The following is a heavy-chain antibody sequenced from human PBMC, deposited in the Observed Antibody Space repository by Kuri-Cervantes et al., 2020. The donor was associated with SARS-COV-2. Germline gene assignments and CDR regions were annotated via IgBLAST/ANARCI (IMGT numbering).Heavy chain of an antibody. Sequence: GSLRLSCTVSGGSISSSSYYWGWIRQPPGKGLEWIGSIYYSGSTYYNPSLKSRVTISVDTSKNQFSLKLSSVTAADTAVYYCARSRGYCSSTSCLYYYGMDVWGQGTTVTVSS. CDR2: IYYSGST. CDR3: ARSRGYCSSTSCLYYYGMDV. CDR1: GGSISSSSYY. J-gene: IGHJ6*02. D-gene: IGHD2-2*01. V-gene: IGHV4-39*01.